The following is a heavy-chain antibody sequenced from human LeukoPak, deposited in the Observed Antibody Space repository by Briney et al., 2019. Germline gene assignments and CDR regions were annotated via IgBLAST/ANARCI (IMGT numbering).Heavy chain of an antibody. CDR3: AREFGKNYDFWSGYYNWFDP. CDR2: ISSSSSYI. CDR1: GFTLSTYS. J-gene: IGHJ5*02. V-gene: IGHV3-21*01. Sequence: GGSLRLSCAASGFTLSTYSMNWVRQAPGKGLEWVSSISSSSSYIYYADAVKGRFTISRDNAKNSLYLQMNSLRAEDTAVYYCAREFGKNYDFWSGYYNWFDPWGQGTLVTVSS. D-gene: IGHD3-3*01.